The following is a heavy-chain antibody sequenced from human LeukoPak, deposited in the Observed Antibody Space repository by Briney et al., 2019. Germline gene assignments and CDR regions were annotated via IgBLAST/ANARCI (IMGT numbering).Heavy chain of an antibody. J-gene: IGHJ6*03. D-gene: IGHD2-2*01. CDR3: ARVERYCSSTSCRYYYMDV. Sequence: ASVKVSCKASGYTFTSLDINWVRQATGQGLEWMGGIIPIFGTANYAQKFQGRVTITTDESTSTAYMELSSLRSEDTAVYYCARVERYCSSTSCRYYYMDVWGKGTTVTVSS. V-gene: IGHV1-69*05. CDR2: IIPIFGTA. CDR1: GYTFTSLD.